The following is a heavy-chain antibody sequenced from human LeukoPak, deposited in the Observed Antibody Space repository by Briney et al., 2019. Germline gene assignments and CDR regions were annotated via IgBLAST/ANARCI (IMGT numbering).Heavy chain of an antibody. V-gene: IGHV3-30*02. Sequence: GSLRLSCAASGLTFMILRLHWARQAPGKGLEWVAFIPYDGSIKYYADSVKGRFTISRDNSKNTLYLQMNSLRPEDTAGFFCATEATEAAFYIWGQGKMVTVSS. CDR1: GLTFMILR. J-gene: IGHJ3*02. CDR2: IPYDGSIK. CDR3: ATEATEAAFYI.